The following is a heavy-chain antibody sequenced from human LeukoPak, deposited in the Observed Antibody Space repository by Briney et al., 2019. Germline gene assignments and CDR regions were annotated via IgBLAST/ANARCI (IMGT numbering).Heavy chain of an antibody. Sequence: SETLSLTCTVSGGSISSYYWGWIRQPPGKGLEWIGYIYYRGSTNYNPSLKSRVTISLDTSNNQFSLKLTSVTAADTAVYYCARSRGDRTGWYTFDYWGQGTLVTVSS. J-gene: IGHJ4*02. CDR3: ARSRGDRTGWYTFDY. CDR2: IYYRGST. V-gene: IGHV4-59*08. D-gene: IGHD6-19*01. CDR1: GGSISSYY.